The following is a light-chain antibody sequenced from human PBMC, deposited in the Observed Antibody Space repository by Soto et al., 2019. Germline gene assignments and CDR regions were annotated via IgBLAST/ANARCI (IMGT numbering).Light chain of an antibody. CDR1: QGVSTH. CDR2: AAS. J-gene: IGKJ3*01. V-gene: IGKV1-8*01. CDR3: QQYYFIAHT. Sequence: AIRMTQSPSSISASTGDTVTITCRASQGVSTHLAWYQQKPGKAPKLLSYAASTLQIGVPSRFSGSGYGTDFTLSITSQQSDYFATYYFQQYYFIAHTFGPWTKVDI.